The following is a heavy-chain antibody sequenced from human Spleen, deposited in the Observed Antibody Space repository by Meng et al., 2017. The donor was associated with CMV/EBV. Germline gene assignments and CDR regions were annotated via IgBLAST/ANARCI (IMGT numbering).Heavy chain of an antibody. V-gene: IGHV1-18*01. CDR1: GYTFIGYY. D-gene: IGHD2-2*01. CDR2: ISVYNGNT. CDR3: ARDLGPVCSSTSCSPYGMDV. J-gene: IGHJ6*02. Sequence: ASVKVSCKASGYTFIGYYMHWVRQAPGQGLEWMGWISVYNGNTKHAQNLQGRVTMTTDTSTSTAYMELWSLRSDDTAIYYCARDLGPVCSSTSCSPYGMDVWGQGTTVTVSS.